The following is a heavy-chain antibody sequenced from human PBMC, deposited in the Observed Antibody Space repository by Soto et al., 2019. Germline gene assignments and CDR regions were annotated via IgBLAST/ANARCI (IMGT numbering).Heavy chain of an antibody. CDR2: IRSKAYGGTT. J-gene: IGHJ6*02. CDR3: TEDGMDV. Sequence: GGSLRLSCTASGFTFGDYAMSWVRQAPGKGLEWVGFIRSKAYGGTTEYAASVKGRFTISRDDSKSIAYLQMNSLKTEDTAVYYCTEDGMDVWGQGTTVTVSS. V-gene: IGHV3-49*04. CDR1: GFTFGDYA.